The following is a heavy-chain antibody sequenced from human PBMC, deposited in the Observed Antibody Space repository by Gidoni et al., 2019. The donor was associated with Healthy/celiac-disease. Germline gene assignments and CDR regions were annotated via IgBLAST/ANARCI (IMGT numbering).Heavy chain of an antibody. CDR3: ARGLIYDSSGYFLH. V-gene: IGHV3-21*01. CDR2: ISSSTSYI. D-gene: IGHD3-22*01. Sequence: EVQLVESGGGLVKPGGSLRLSCAASGFTFSSYSMNWVRQAPGKGLEWVSSISSSTSYIYYADSVKGRFTISRDNAKNSLYLQMNSLRAEDTAVYYCARGLIYDSSGYFLHWGQGTLVTVSS. J-gene: IGHJ4*02. CDR1: GFTFSSYS.